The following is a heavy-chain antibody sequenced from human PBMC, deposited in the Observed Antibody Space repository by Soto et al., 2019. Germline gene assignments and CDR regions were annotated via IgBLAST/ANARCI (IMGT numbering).Heavy chain of an antibody. CDR1: GFTFSSYA. CDR3: AKDPDYIWGSYRTHFDY. V-gene: IGHV3-23*01. D-gene: IGHD3-16*02. J-gene: IGHJ4*02. CDR2: ISGSGGST. Sequence: GGSLRLSCAASGFTFSSYAMSWVRQAPGKGLEWVSAISGSGGSTYYADSVKGRFTISRDNSKNTLYLQMNSLRAEDTAVYYCAKDPDYIWGSYRTHFDYWGQGTLVTVSS.